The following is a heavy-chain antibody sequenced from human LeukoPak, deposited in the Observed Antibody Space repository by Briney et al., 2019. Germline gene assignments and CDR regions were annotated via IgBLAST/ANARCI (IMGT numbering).Heavy chain of an antibody. V-gene: IGHV4-59*11. Sequence: SETLPLTCTVSGSSITSHYWSWIRQSPAKGLEFIGYIQDSGSTNYNPSLKSRVAMSLDTSDTSEIQFSLKLRSVTAADAAVYYCARGRGYGYGIDYWGQGTLVTVSS. CDR1: GSSITSHY. J-gene: IGHJ4*02. CDR2: IQDSGST. D-gene: IGHD5-18*01. CDR3: ARGRGYGYGIDY.